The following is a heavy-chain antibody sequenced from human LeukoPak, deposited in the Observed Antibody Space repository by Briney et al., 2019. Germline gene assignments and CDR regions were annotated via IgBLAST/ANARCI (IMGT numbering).Heavy chain of an antibody. CDR3: TRDLKGAVAGRGYYYNGMDV. J-gene: IGHJ6*02. CDR1: GGTFSSYA. D-gene: IGHD6-19*01. V-gene: IGHV1-69*05. Sequence: ASVKVSCKASGGTFSSYAISWVRQAPGQGLEWMGGIIPIFGTANYAQKFQGRVTITRDTSASTAYMELSSLRSEDTAVYYCTRDLKGAVAGRGYYYNGMDVWGQGTTVTVSS. CDR2: IIPIFGTA.